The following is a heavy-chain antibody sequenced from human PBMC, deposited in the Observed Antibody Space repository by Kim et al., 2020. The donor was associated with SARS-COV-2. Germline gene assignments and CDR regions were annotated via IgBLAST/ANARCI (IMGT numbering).Heavy chain of an antibody. Sequence: SETLSLTCTVSGDSISNYYWSWIRQPAGKGLEWIGRIYTSGSTNYSPSLKSRVTMSVDTSKNQFSLKLSSVTAADTAVYYCAGATWIQHLGYYYGLDVWGQGTTVTVSS. CDR1: GDSISNYY. V-gene: IGHV4-4*07. D-gene: IGHD5-18*01. CDR2: IYTSGST. J-gene: IGHJ6*02. CDR3: AGATWIQHLGYYYGLDV.